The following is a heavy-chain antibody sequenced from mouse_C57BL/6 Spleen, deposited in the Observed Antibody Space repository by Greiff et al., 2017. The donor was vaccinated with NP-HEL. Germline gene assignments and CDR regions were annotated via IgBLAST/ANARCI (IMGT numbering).Heavy chain of an antibody. Sequence: EVQRVESGGDLVKPGGSLKLSCAASGFTFSSYGMSWVRQTPDKRLEWVATISSGGSYTYYPDSVKGRFTITRDNAKNTLYLQMSSLKSEDTAMDYCARPRDGSIRWFAYWGQGTLVTVSA. V-gene: IGHV5-6*01. CDR2: ISSGGSYT. J-gene: IGHJ3*01. CDR3: ARPRDGSIRWFAY. D-gene: IGHD1-1*01. CDR1: GFTFSSYG.